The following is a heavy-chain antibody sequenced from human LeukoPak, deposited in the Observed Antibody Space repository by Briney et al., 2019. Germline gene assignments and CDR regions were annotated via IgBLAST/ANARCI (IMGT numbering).Heavy chain of an antibody. V-gene: IGHV3-23*01. CDR2: ISGSGGNT. Sequence: GGSLRLSCAASGFIFSSYAMSWVRQAPGKGLEWVSGISGSGGNTYYADSVKGRFTISRDNSKKKLYLQMNSLRAEDTAVYYCASLHGYWGQGTLVTVSS. CDR3: ASLHGY. D-gene: IGHD4-11*01. J-gene: IGHJ4*02. CDR1: GFIFSSYA.